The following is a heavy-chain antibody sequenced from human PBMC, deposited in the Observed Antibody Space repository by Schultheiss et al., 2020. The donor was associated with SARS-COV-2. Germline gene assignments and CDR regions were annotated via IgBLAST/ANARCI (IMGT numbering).Heavy chain of an antibody. CDR2: ISSSGSTI. CDR1: GFTFSSYA. J-gene: IGHJ4*02. V-gene: IGHV3-48*04. D-gene: IGHD6-13*01. CDR3: ARDIKQQLGDY. Sequence: GGSLRLSCAASGFTFSSYAMHWVRQAPGKGLEWVSYISSSGSTIYYADSVKGRFTISRDNAKNSLYLQMNSLRAEDTAVYYCARDIKQQLGDYWGQGTLVTVSS.